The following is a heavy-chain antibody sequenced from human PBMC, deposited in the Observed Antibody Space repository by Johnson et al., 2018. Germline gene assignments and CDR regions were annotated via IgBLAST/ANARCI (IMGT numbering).Heavy chain of an antibody. Sequence: QVQLQESGPGLVKPSETLSLTCTVSGASISSYYWSWIRQPPGKGLEWMGYIFHSGSPNYNPSVKSRVTMSVDTSKNQLSLRLSSVPAADTAVCYCARDGTAGYGMDVWGQGTTVTVSS. D-gene: IGHD3-10*01. CDR3: ARDGTAGYGMDV. V-gene: IGHV4-59*01. CDR2: IFHSGSP. CDR1: GASISSYY. J-gene: IGHJ6*02.